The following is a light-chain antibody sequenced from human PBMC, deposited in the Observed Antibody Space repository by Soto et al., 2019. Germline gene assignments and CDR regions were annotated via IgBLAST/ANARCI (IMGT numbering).Light chain of an antibody. J-gene: IGKJ2*01. CDR3: QQYADTPET. CDR2: DGF. V-gene: IGKV3-20*01. Sequence: EIVLTQSPATLSLAPGERVTVSCRASQTVSSSSFAWYQQKPGQAPRLLFYDGFGRATGVPGRFTVSGSGTDFTLTITTLEPEDFAVYFCQQYADTPETFGQGTKLEIK. CDR1: QTVSSSS.